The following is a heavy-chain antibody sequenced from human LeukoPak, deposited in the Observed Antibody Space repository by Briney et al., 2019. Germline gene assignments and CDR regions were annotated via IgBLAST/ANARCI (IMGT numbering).Heavy chain of an antibody. CDR1: GDSISSSRYY. Sequence: SETLSLTCTVSGDSISSSRYYWGWIRQPPGKGLEWIGNIYNSGSSYYNPSLKSRVTMSVDTSKNQFSLKLSSVTAADTAVYYCARLNWNDKDHWGQGTLVTVSS. D-gene: IGHD1-20*01. J-gene: IGHJ4*02. V-gene: IGHV4-39*01. CDR3: ARLNWNDKDH. CDR2: IYNSGSS.